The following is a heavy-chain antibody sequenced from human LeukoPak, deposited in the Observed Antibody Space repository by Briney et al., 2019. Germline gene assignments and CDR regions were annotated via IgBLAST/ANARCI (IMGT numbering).Heavy chain of an antibody. V-gene: IGHV1-69*04. CDR3: ATALDYYDSSREALDI. CDR1: GGTFSSYA. CDR2: IIPILGIA. Sequence: SVKVSCKASGGTFSSYAISWVRQAPGQGLEWMGRIIPILGIANYAQKFQGRVTITAGKSTSTAYMELSSLRSEDTAVYYCATALDYYDSSREALDIWGQGTMVTVSS. J-gene: IGHJ3*02. D-gene: IGHD3-22*01.